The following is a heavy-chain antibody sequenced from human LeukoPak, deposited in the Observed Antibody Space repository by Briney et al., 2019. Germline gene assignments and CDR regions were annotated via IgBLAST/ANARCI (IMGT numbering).Heavy chain of an antibody. J-gene: IGHJ6*03. D-gene: IGHD2-15*01. V-gene: IGHV1-2*02. CDR2: INPNSGGT. CDR3: ARDREYCSGGTCSYYYHMDV. CDR1: GYTFTGYY. Sequence: ASVKVSCKASGYTFTGYYMHWVRQAPGQGLEWMGWINPNSGGTNYAQKFQGRVIMTRDASISTAYMELSGLRSDDTAVYYCARDREYCSGGTCSYYYHMDVWGKGTTVTVSS.